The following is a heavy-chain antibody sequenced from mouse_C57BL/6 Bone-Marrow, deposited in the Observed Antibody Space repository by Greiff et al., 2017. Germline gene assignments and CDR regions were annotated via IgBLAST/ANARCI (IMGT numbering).Heavy chain of an antibody. CDR3: ARLDTTVVAKGDY. J-gene: IGHJ2*01. Sequence: QVQLQQPGAELVKPGASVKLSCKASGYTFTSYWMHWVKQRPGQGLEWIGMIHPNSGSPNYNEKFKSNATLTVDKSSSTGYMQLSSLTTEDSTVYYCARLDTTVVAKGDYWGQGTTLTVSS. CDR1: GYTFTSYW. CDR2: IHPNSGSP. V-gene: IGHV1-64*01. D-gene: IGHD1-1*01.